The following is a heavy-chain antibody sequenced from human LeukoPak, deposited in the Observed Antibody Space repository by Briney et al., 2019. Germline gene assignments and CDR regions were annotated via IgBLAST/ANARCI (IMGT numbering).Heavy chain of an antibody. Sequence: ASVKVSCKVSGYTLTELSMHWVRQAPGKGLEWMGGFDPEDGETIYAQKFQGRVTMTEDTSTDTAYMELSSLRSEDTAVYYCAAIAAAGPRTPIDYWGQGTLVTVSS. CDR2: FDPEDGET. D-gene: IGHD6-13*01. CDR1: GYTLTELS. V-gene: IGHV1-24*01. J-gene: IGHJ4*02. CDR3: AAIAAAGPRTPIDY.